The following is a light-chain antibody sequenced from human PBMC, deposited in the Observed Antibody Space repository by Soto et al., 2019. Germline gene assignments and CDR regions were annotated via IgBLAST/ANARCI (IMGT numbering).Light chain of an antibody. Sequence: EIVLTQSPGTLSLSPGERATLSCRASQSVSSSYLAWYQQKPGQAPRPLIYGASRRDTGIPDRLSGSGSGNDFTLTISRLEPEDFAVYYCQQYGSSSWTFGQGTKLDLK. CDR2: GAS. CDR3: QQYGSSSWT. CDR1: QSVSSSY. J-gene: IGKJ1*01. V-gene: IGKV3-20*01.